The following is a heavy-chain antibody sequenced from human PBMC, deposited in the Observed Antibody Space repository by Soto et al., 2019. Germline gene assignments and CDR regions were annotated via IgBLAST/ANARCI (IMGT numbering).Heavy chain of an antibody. V-gene: IGHV3-48*03. CDR2: ISSSGSTI. CDR3: ARLYYYDSSGPY. J-gene: IGHJ4*02. Sequence: GSLRLSCAASGFTFISYEISFFRQAPWKGLEWVSYISSSGSTIYYADSVKGRFAISRDNAKNSLYLQMNSLRAEDTAVYYCARLYYYDSSGPYWGQGTLVTVSS. D-gene: IGHD3-22*01. CDR1: GFTFISYE.